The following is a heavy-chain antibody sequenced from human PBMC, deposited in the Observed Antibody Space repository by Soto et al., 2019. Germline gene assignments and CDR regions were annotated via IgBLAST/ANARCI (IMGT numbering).Heavy chain of an antibody. J-gene: IGHJ6*02. Sequence: QVQLVQSETEVKKPGASVKVSCKASGYIFTNYDITWVRQAPGQGLEWMGWVSGYTGNTKYAQKFQDRVTMTTDTSTSTVYMELRSLRSDDTAVYYCARFGSAPYYYYGVDVCGQGTTVFVSS. CDR1: GYIFTNYD. D-gene: IGHD3-10*01. V-gene: IGHV1-18*01. CDR2: VSGYTGNT. CDR3: ARFGSAPYYYYGVDV.